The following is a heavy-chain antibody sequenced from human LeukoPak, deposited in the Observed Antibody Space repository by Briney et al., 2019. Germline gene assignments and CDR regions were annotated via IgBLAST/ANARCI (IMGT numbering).Heavy chain of an antibody. J-gene: IGHJ4*02. V-gene: IGHV4-59*08. Sequence: SETLSLTCTVSGGSISSYYWNWIRQPPGKGLEWIGYIYYSGSTNYNPSLKSRVTISVDTSKNQFSLKLSSVTAADTAVYYCARRGADYLIDYWGQGTLVTVSS. CDR3: ARRGADYLIDY. CDR2: IYYSGST. CDR1: GGSISSYY. D-gene: IGHD4-11*01.